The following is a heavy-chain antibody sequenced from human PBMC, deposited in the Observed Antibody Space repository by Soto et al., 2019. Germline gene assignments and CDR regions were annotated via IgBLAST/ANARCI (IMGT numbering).Heavy chain of an antibody. D-gene: IGHD3-10*01. CDR1: GGSISSYY. V-gene: IGHV4-59*08. J-gene: IGHJ5*02. CDR3: ASLTWGSGSGSYYWFDP. CDR2: IYYTGST. Sequence: SQTLSLTCTVSGGSISSYYWSWIRQSPGKGLECIGYIYYTGSTNYNPSLKSRVTISIDTSKNQCSLKLSSVTAADTAVYYCASLTWGSGSGSYYWFDPWGQGTLVTVSS.